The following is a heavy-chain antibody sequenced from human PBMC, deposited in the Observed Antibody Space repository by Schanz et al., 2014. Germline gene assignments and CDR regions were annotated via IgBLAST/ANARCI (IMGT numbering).Heavy chain of an antibody. V-gene: IGHV3-20*01. CDR1: GFIFDDYG. CDR2: INWNGGDT. D-gene: IGHD6-6*01. CDR3: ARGSSASLSRVWFDL. Sequence: EVLLLESGGRVERPGGSLRLSCAVSGFIFDDYGMSWVRQVPGKGLEWVSGINWNGGDTSYADSVKGRFIISRDNAKNSLYLEMNSLRAGDTAFYHCARGSSASLSRVWFDLWGQGTLVAVSS. J-gene: IGHJ5*02.